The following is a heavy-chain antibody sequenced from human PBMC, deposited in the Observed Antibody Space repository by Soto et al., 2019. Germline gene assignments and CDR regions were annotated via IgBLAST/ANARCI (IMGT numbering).Heavy chain of an antibody. D-gene: IGHD2-2*01. V-gene: IGHV3-23*01. CDR3: AKDKGGRYCSRTSCLSSFDS. J-gene: IGHJ4*02. CDR2: ISDSGST. CDR1: GFTFSTYA. Sequence: EVQLLESGGGLVQPGGSLRLSCTASGFTFSTYAMSWVRQAPGKGLEWVSTISDSGSTYYADSVKGRFTISRDNSKNTLYGERNSLRAEDTAVYYCAKDKGGRYCSRTSCLSSFDSWGQGTLVTVSS.